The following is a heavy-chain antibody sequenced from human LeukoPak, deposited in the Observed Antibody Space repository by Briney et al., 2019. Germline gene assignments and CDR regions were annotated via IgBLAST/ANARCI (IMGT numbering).Heavy chain of an antibody. Sequence: GGSLRLSCAASGFTFSNVWMSWVRQVPGKGLEWVGRIRRKTDGETTDHAAPVKGRFTITRDDSKNTLYLQMNSLKTEDTAVYYCVTDLVIKGYFDYWGQGALVTVSS. D-gene: IGHD2-21*01. V-gene: IGHV3-15*01. J-gene: IGHJ4*02. CDR1: GFTFSNVW. CDR3: VTDLVIKGYFDY. CDR2: IRRKTDGETT.